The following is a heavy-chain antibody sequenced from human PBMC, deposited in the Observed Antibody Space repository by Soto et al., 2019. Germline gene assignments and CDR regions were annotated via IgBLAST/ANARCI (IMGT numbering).Heavy chain of an antibody. J-gene: IGHJ4*02. D-gene: IGHD2-2*01. CDR3: VKEIVVVPAAKQD. Sequence: TGGSLRLSXSASGFTFSSYAMHWVRQAPGKGLEYVSAISSNGGSTYYADSVKGRFTISRDNSKNTLYLQMSSLRAEDTAVYYCVKEIVVVPAAKQDWGQGTLVTVSS. CDR2: ISSNGGST. CDR1: GFTFSSYA. V-gene: IGHV3-64D*06.